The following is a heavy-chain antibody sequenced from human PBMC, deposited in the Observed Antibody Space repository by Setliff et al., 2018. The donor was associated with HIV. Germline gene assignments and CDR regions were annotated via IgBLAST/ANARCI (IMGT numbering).Heavy chain of an antibody. D-gene: IGHD2-15*01. J-gene: IGHJ4*02. Sequence: SETLSLTCAVYGGSFSGYYWSWIRQPPGKGLEWIGEINHSGSTNYNPSLKSPVTIPVDTSKNQFSLKLSSVTAADTAVYYCARGRVVVRNFDYWGQGTLVTAPQ. CDR2: INHSGST. CDR3: ARGRVVVRNFDY. CDR1: GGSFSGYY. V-gene: IGHV4-34*01.